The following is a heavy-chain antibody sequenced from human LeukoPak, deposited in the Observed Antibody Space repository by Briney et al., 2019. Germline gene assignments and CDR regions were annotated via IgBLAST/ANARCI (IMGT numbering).Heavy chain of an antibody. J-gene: IGHJ4*02. CDR1: GFTFDDYG. D-gene: IGHD3-10*01. CDR2: INWNGGST. V-gene: IGHV3-20*04. CDR3: ARDQGGYYGSGSYDY. Sequence: GGSLGLSCAASGFTFDDYGMSWVRQAPGKGLEWVSGINWNGGSTGYADSVKGRFTISRDNAKNSLYLQMNSLRAEDTALYYCARDQGGYYGSGSYDYWGQVTLVTVSS.